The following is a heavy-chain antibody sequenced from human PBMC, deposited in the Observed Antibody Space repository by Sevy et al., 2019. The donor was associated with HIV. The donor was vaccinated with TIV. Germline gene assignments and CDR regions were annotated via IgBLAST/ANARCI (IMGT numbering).Heavy chain of an antibody. J-gene: IGHJ4*02. CDR3: ARPGRYRDGSLLDY. V-gene: IGHV1-2*02. CDR2: INPNSGAP. CDR1: GHTFTDYF. Sequence: ASVKVSCKASGHTFTDYFIHWVRQAPGQGLEWMGWINPNSGAPKHAQKFEGRVTMTRDTSITTAYMEMGRLRSDETAVYYCARPGRYRDGSLLDYWGQGTLVTVSS. D-gene: IGHD5-18*01.